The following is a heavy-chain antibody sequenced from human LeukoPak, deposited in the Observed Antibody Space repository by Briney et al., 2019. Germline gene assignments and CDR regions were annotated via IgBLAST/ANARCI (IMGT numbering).Heavy chain of an antibody. CDR3: ASLTGVGATSFDY. V-gene: IGHV1-2*02. CDR2: INPNSGGT. CDR1: GYTFTGYY. Sequence: GAAVKVSCKASGYTFTGYYMHWVRQAPGQGLEWMGWINPNSGGTNYAQKFQGRVTMTRDTSISTAYMELSRLRSDDTAVYYCASLTGVGATSFDYWGQGTLVTVSS. D-gene: IGHD1-26*01. J-gene: IGHJ4*02.